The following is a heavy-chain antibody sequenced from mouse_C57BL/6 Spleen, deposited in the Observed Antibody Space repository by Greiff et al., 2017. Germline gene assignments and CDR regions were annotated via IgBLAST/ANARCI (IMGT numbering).Heavy chain of an antibody. CDR1: GFTFSSYA. D-gene: IGHD4-1*01. Sequence: EVKVVESGGGLVKPGGSLKLSCAASGFTFSSYAMSWVRQTPEKRLEWVATISDGGSYTYYPDNVKGRFTISRDNAKNNLYLQMSHLKSEDTAMYYCAREPGTSYFDYWGQGTTLTVSS. J-gene: IGHJ2*01. CDR2: ISDGGSYT. CDR3: AREPGTSYFDY. V-gene: IGHV5-4*01.